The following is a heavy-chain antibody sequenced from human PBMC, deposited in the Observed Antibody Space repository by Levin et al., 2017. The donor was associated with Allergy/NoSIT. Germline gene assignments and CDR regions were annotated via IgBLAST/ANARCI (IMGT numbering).Heavy chain of an antibody. D-gene: IGHD1-26*01. V-gene: IGHV1-2*02. Sequence: GESLKISCRASGYSFPGYYMHWVRQAPGQGLEWMGWINPKSGGTKYAQKFQGRVTMTRNTSTRTAYLEVYRLSSDDTALYYCARDSGSSSRSFDPWGQGTLVTVSS. CDR1: GYSFPGYY. J-gene: IGHJ5*02. CDR2: INPKSGGT. CDR3: ARDSGSSSRSFDP.